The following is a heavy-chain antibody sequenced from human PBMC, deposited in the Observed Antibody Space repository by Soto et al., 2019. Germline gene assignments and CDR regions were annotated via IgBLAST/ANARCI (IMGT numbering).Heavy chain of an antibody. V-gene: IGHV3-23*01. D-gene: IGHD3-22*01. CDR2: ISGSGGST. Sequence: GGSLRLSCAASGFTFSSYAMSWVRQAPGKGLEWVSAISGSGGSTYYADSVKGRFTISRDNSKNTLYLQMNSLRAEDTAVYYCAKDLDYYDSSGYPDYFDYWGQGTLVTVSS. J-gene: IGHJ4*02. CDR1: GFTFSSYA. CDR3: AKDLDYYDSSGYPDYFDY.